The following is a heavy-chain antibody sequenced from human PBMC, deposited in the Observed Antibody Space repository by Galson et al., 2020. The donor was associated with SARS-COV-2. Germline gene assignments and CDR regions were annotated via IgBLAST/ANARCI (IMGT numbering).Heavy chain of an antibody. J-gene: IGHJ4*02. Sequence: SETLSLTCTVSGGSISSGGYYWSWIRQHPGKGLEWIGYMYYSARPDYNPSLKSRSTISVDTSKNQFSLKLSSVTAADTAVYYCARAKYGSGSYGYVNSWGQGTLVTVSS. D-gene: IGHD3-10*01. CDR2: MYYSARP. CDR3: ARAKYGSGSYGYVNS. V-gene: IGHV4-31*03. CDR1: GGSISSGGYY.